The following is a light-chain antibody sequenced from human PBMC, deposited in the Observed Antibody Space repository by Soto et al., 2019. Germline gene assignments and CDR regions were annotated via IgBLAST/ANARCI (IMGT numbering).Light chain of an antibody. CDR2: DAY. CDR1: QSVSSY. V-gene: IGKV3-11*01. CDR3: QRRSIWPVS. J-gene: IGKJ5*01. Sequence: EIVLTQSPATLSLSPGERATLSCRASQSVSSYLAWHQQKPGLAPRLLIYDAYNKATGIPARFSGSGSGTDITLTISSLEPEDFAVYECQRRSIWPVSFGQGTRLETK.